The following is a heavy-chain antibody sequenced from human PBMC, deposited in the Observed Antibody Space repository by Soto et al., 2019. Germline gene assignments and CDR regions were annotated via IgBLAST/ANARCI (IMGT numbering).Heavy chain of an antibody. J-gene: IGHJ4*02. Sequence: QVQLVQSGAEVKKPGASVKVSCKASGYTFTSYGVSWMRQAPGQGLEWMGWISPHNGNIDYARKFQGRLTMTTDTSASTAYMELRSLRPDYSGIYYCARDYEFIEYCRGTNCYATEKHQLINYCDYWGQGPLVTVCS. D-gene: IGHD2-2*01. V-gene: IGHV1-18*01. CDR3: ARDYEFIEYCRGTNCYATEKHQLINYCDY. CDR1: GYTFTSYG. CDR2: ISPHNGNI.